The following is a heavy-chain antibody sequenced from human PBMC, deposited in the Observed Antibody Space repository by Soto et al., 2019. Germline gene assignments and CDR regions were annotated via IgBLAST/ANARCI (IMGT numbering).Heavy chain of an antibody. CDR1: GGSFSGYY. J-gene: IGHJ1*01. V-gene: IGHV4-34*01. D-gene: IGHD6-25*01. CDR2: INHSGRN. Sequence: QVQLQQRGAGLLKPSETLSLTCAVYGGSFSGYYWSWIRQPQGKGLEWIGEINHSGRNNYNPALNSRDTLSVDTSKNQFSLKLSSVTAADSAVYYCARGRTRIAAARDFQHWGQGTLVTVSS. CDR3: ARGRTRIAAARDFQH.